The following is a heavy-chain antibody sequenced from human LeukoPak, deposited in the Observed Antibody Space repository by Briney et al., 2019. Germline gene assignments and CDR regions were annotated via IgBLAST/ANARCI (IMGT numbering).Heavy chain of an antibody. Sequence: TSETLSLTCTVSGGSISSYYWSWIRQPPGKGLEWIGYIYYSGSTNYNPSLKSRVTISVDTSKNQFSLKLSSVTAADTAVYYCARTTEGGYTYDYFYYYYMDVWGKGTTVTISS. D-gene: IGHD5-18*01. V-gene: IGHV4-59*01. CDR2: IYYSGST. CDR1: GGSISSYY. J-gene: IGHJ6*03. CDR3: ARTTEGGYTYDYFYYYYMDV.